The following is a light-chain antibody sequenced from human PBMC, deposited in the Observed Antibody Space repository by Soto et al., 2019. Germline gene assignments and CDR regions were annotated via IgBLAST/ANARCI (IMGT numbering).Light chain of an antibody. CDR3: EQYNGYWT. J-gene: IGKJ1*01. Sequence: DIQMTQSPSTLSASVGDRVTITCRASQSISGSLAWYQQNPGKAPNLLIYEASTLKSGVPSRFSGSGSGTEYTLTISSLQPDDSESYYCEQYNGYWTFGQGTRVEIK. V-gene: IGKV1-5*03. CDR1: QSISGS. CDR2: EAS.